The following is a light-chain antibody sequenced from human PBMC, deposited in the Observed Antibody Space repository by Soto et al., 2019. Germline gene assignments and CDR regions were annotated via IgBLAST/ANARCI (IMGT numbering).Light chain of an antibody. V-gene: IGKV1-27*01. J-gene: IGKJ3*01. CDR3: QKYNIAPFFT. CDR2: AAS. CDR1: QGISTY. Sequence: DIQMTQSPSSLSASVGDRVTITCRASQGISTYLAWYQQKPGKGPNLLIYAASALQSGVPSRFSGGGSGTEFTLTISSLQPEDVATYYCQKYNIAPFFTFGPGTKVEIK.